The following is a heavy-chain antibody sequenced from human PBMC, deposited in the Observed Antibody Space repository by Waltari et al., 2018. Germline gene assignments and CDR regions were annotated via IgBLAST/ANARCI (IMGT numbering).Heavy chain of an antibody. CDR3: ARDHQQLGNLFDY. Sequence: QVQLVESGGGVVQPGRSLRLSCAASGFTFSSYAMHWVRQAPGKGLEWVAVISYDGSNKYYADSVKGRFTISRDNSKNTLYLQMNSLRAEDTAVYYCARDHQQLGNLFDYWGQGTLVTVSS. D-gene: IGHD6-13*01. V-gene: IGHV3-30-3*01. CDR1: GFTFSSYA. CDR2: ISYDGSNK. J-gene: IGHJ4*02.